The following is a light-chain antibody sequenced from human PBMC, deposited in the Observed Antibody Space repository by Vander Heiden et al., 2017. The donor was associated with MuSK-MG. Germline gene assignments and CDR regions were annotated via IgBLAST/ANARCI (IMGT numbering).Light chain of an antibody. V-gene: IGLV2-14*03. Sequence: QSALSQPASVSGSPGQSITISCTGTGSDIGAYNFVSWYQHHPGKAPNLLIYDMTQRPSGVSSRFSATKSGITASLTIAGLQAEDEADYYCSSYTTSRTVVFGGGTKVTVL. CDR1: GSDIGAYNF. CDR2: DMT. J-gene: IGLJ2*01. CDR3: SSYTTSRTVV.